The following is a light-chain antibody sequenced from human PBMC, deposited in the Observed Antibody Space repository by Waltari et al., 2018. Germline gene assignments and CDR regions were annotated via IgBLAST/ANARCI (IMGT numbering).Light chain of an antibody. Sequence: EIVLTQSPGTLSLSPGERATLSCRATESVPANYLAWYQQKPCQAPRLLISGASSRATGIPDRFSGGGSGTDFTLTIARLEPEDFALYYCQQYGGTPWTFGQGTKVDLK. V-gene: IGKV3-20*01. J-gene: IGKJ1*01. CDR2: GAS. CDR1: ESVPANY. CDR3: QQYGGTPWT.